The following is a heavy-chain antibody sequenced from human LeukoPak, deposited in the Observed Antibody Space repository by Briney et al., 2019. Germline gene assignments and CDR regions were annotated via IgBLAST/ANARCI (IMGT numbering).Heavy chain of an antibody. CDR2: IYYSGST. V-gene: IGHV4-59*01. D-gene: IGHD3-9*01. CDR1: GGSISSYY. J-gene: IGHJ5*02. CDR3: ARGGTYDILTGYYLGDWFDP. Sequence: PSETLSLTCTVSGGSISSYYWSWIRQPPGKGLEWIGYIYYSGSTNYNPSLKSRVTISVDTSKNQFSLKLSSVTAADTAVYYCARGGTYDILTGYYLGDWFDPWGQGTLVTVSS.